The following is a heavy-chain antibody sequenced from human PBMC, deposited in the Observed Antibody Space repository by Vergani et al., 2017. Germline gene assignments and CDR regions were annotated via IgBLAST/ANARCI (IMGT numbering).Heavy chain of an antibody. CDR1: GFTFSNAW. J-gene: IGHJ6*02. D-gene: IGHD3-22*01. V-gene: IGHV3-15*01. CDR2: IKSKTDGGTT. CDR3: AKDGRFYYDSTYYYYYGMDV. Sequence: EVQLVESGGGLVKPGGSLRLSCAASGFTFSNAWMSWVRQAPGKGLEWVGRIKSKTDGGTTDYAAPVKGRFTISIDDSKNTLYLQMNSLKTEDTAVYYCAKDGRFYYDSTYYYYYGMDVWGQGTTVTVSS.